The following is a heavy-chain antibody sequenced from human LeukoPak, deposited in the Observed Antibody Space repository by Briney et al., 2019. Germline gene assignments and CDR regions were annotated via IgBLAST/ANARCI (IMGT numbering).Heavy chain of an antibody. D-gene: IGHD1-26*01. Sequence: PGGSLRLSCAASGFTFSSYAMHWVRQAPGKGLEYVSAINSNGGGTYYANSVKGRFTISRDNSKNTLYLQMGSLRVEDMVVYYCAREDGRWELHYSGQGTLVTVSS. CDR3: AREDGRWELHY. CDR1: GFTFSSYA. CDR2: INSNGGGT. J-gene: IGHJ4*02. V-gene: IGHV3-64*01.